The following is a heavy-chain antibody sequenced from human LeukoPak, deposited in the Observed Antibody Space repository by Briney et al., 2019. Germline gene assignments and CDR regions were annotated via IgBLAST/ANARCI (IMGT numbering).Heavy chain of an antibody. V-gene: IGHV4-34*01. Sequence: PSETLSLTCAVYGGSFSGYYWSWIRQPPGKGLEWIGEINHSGSTNYNPSLKSRVTISVDTSMNQFSLKVNSLTVADTAVYYCARFYYYDASRPPYWGQGTLVAVSS. J-gene: IGHJ4*02. CDR3: ARFYYYDASRPPY. D-gene: IGHD3-22*01. CDR1: GGSFSGYY. CDR2: INHSGST.